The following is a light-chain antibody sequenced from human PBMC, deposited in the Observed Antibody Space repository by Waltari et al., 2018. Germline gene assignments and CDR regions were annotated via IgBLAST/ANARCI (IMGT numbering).Light chain of an antibody. CDR2: KAS. CDR1: QSINTW. V-gene: IGKV1-5*03. Sequence: DIQMTQSPSTLYASVGDRNTNTCRASQSINTWLAWYQQKPGKAPKLLISKASSLQSEVPSRFSGSGFGTEFTLTISSLQPDDSATYYCQRYSGYPPTFGGGTKVEIK. J-gene: IGKJ4*01. CDR3: QRYSGYPPT.